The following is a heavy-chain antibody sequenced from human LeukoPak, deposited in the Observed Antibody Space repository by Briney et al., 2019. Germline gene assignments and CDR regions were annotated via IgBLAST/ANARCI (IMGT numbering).Heavy chain of an antibody. D-gene: IGHD1-26*01. CDR2: VSTSGGTT. Sequence: GGSLRLSCVASGFTFSSYALSWVRQAPGKGLEWVSSVSTSGGTTYSADSVKGRFTISRDNSKNTLYLQMNSLRAEDTAVFYCAGSSRRVGASTPYYYYFYMDVWGKGTTVTVSS. CDR1: GFTFSSYA. J-gene: IGHJ6*03. CDR3: AGSSRRVGASTPYYYYFYMDV. V-gene: IGHV3-23*01.